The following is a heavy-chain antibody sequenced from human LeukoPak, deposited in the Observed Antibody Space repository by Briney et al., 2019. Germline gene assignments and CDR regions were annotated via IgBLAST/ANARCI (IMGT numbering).Heavy chain of an antibody. J-gene: IGHJ4*02. CDR2: IYHSGST. CDR3: ARVEGIYDILTGYYY. V-gene: IGHV4-59*12. D-gene: IGHD3-9*01. Sequence: SETLSLTCTVSGDSISTYYWNWIRQPPGKGLEWIGYIYHSGSTNYNPSLKSRVTISVGTSKNQLSLKLSSVTAADTAVYYCARVEGIYDILTGYYYWGQGTLVTVSS. CDR1: GDSISTYY.